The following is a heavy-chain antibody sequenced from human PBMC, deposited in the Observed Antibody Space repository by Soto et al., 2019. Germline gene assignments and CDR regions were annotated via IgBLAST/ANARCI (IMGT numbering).Heavy chain of an antibody. Sequence: EVQLVESGGGLVQPGGSLRLSCAASGFTFSSYAMHWVRQAPGKGLEYVSAISSNGGSTYYANSVKGRFTISRDNSKNTLYLQMGSLRAEDMAVYYCARRGYSYGYDYWGQGTLVTVSS. V-gene: IGHV3-64*01. CDR2: ISSNGGST. J-gene: IGHJ4*02. D-gene: IGHD5-18*01. CDR3: ARRGYSYGYDY. CDR1: GFTFSSYA.